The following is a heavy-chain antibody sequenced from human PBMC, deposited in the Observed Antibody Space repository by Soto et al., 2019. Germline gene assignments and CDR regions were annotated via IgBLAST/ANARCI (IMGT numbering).Heavy chain of an antibody. CDR1: GVYFRSYW. V-gene: IGHV4-34*01. CDR2: INHSGIT. J-gene: IGHJ3*02. D-gene: IGHD3-9*01. CDR3: ARGYYDILTGYYAHKNAFDI. Sequence: LPLTLPVCGVYFRSYWWRGNHANNGRGVVWMGEINHSGITNYSPSLKSRGTISVVTSKTQSSMKLSSVTAADTAVYYCARGYYDILTGYYAHKNAFDIWGQGKMVTVS.